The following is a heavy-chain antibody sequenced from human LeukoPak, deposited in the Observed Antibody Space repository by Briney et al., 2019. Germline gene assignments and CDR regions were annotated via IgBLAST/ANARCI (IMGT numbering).Heavy chain of an antibody. CDR1: GFTFSGSA. CDR3: TRHTGPIGPVFDY. V-gene: IGHV3-73*01. J-gene: IGHJ4*02. D-gene: IGHD3-16*02. Sequence: GGSLRLSCAASGFTFSGSAMHWVRQASGKGLEWVGRIRSKANSYAIAYAASVKGRFTISRDDSKNTAYLQMNSLKTEDTAVYYCTRHTGPIGPVFDYWGQGTLVTVSS. CDR2: IRSKANSYAI.